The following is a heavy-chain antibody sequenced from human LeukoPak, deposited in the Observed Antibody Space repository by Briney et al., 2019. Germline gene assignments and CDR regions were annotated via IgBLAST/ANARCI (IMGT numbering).Heavy chain of an antibody. Sequence: GRSLRLSCAASGFTFSSYGMHWVRQAPGKGLEWVAVISYDGSNKYYADSVKGRFTISRDNSKNTLYLQMNSLRAEDTAVYYCAKVGGLDAVDYFDYWGQGTLVTVSS. D-gene: IGHD3/OR15-3a*01. J-gene: IGHJ4*02. CDR1: GFTFSSYG. CDR3: AKVGGLDAVDYFDY. CDR2: ISYDGSNK. V-gene: IGHV3-30*18.